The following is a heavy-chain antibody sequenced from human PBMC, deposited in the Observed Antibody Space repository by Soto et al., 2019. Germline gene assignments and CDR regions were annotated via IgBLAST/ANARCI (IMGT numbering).Heavy chain of an antibody. CDR2: ISRSRRNI. CDR1: GVTFSNYT. D-gene: IGHD6-19*01. CDR3: ARDLKVAGTNSFYSYGMDV. V-gene: IGHV3-21*01. J-gene: IGHJ6*02. Sequence: EVQLVESGGGLVKPGGSLRLSCADSGVTFSNYTMNWVRQAPGKGLEWVSSISRSRRNIYYADSLKGRFTISRDNAKNSLYLQMNSLRAEDTAVYYCARDLKVAGTNSFYSYGMDVWGQGTTVTVSS.